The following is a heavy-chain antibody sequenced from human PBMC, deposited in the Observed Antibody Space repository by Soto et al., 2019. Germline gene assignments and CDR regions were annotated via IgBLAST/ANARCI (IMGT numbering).Heavy chain of an antibody. V-gene: IGHV4-39*01. Sequence: PSETLSLTCTVSGGSITNNNYYWGWVRQPPGKGLEWIANIYYSVTTYYNPSLKSRVTISADTSKNQVSLNVNSVTAADTAVYYCAGGDDILNGFRSDAFDIWGQGTMVTVSS. CDR1: GGSITNNNYY. CDR2: IYYSVTT. D-gene: IGHD3-9*01. CDR3: AGGDDILNGFRSDAFDI. J-gene: IGHJ3*02.